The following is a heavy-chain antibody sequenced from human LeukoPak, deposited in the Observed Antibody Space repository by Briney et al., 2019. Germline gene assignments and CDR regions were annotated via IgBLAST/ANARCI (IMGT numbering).Heavy chain of an antibody. D-gene: IGHD3-22*01. V-gene: IGHV4-4*02. CDR2: IYHSGST. Sequence: SETLSLTCAVSGGSISSSKWWSWVRQPPGKGLEWIGEIYHSGSTNYNPSLKSRVTISVDKSKDQFSLKLTSVTAADTAVYYCARGDSSGYPDYWGQGTLVTVSS. CDR1: GGSISSSKW. CDR3: ARGDSSGYPDY. J-gene: IGHJ4*02.